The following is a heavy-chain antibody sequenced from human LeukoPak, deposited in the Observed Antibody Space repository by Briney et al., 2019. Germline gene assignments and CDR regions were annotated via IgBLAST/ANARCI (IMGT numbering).Heavy chain of an antibody. CDR3: ARTVVAATLAFDY. J-gene: IGHJ4*02. CDR1: GGSISSGSYY. Sequence: SETLSLTCNVSGGSISSGSYYWGWIRQPPGKGLEWIGHIYASGRADYSPSLKSRVTISVDTSNNWFSLKLTSVTAADTAVYYCARTVVAATLAFDYWGQGTLVTVSS. CDR2: IYASGRA. D-gene: IGHD2-15*01. V-gene: IGHV4-61*01.